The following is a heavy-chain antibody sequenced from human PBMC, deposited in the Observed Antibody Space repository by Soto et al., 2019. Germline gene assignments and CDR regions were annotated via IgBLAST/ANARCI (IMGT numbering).Heavy chain of an antibody. CDR3: ARIYYDYIWGSYRYHRAWFDP. V-gene: IGHV4-59*01. CDR2: IYYSGST. CDR1: GGSISSYY. Sequence: PSETLSLTCTVSGGSISSYYWSWIRQPPGKGLEWIGYIYYSGSTNYNPSLKSRVTISVDTSKNQFSLKLSSVTAADTAVYYCARIYYDYIWGSYRYHRAWFDPWGQGTLVTVSS. J-gene: IGHJ5*02. D-gene: IGHD3-16*02.